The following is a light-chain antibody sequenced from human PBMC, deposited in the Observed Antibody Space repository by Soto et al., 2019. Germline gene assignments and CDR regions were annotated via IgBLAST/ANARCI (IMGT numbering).Light chain of an antibody. CDR2: HAS. Sequence: EILFTQSPATLAFSPGEKATLSCRASQSVSSYLAWCQQKPGQAPRLLVYHASSRATGIPDRFSGSGSGTDFTLTISGLEPEDFAVFYCQQYANSPITFGQGTRLEIK. J-gene: IGKJ5*01. V-gene: IGKV3-20*01. CDR1: QSVSSY. CDR3: QQYANSPIT.